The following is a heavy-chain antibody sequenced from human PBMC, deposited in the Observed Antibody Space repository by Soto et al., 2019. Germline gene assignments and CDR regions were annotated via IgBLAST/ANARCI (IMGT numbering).Heavy chain of an antibody. D-gene: IGHD2-15*01. CDR1: GFSFSSYG. CDR2: VSYDGSNK. CDR3: AKDLGYCSGGSCYSEGYFDS. J-gene: IGHJ4*02. V-gene: IGHV3-30*18. Sequence: QVQLVESGGGVVQPGRSLRLSCAASGFSFSSYGMHWVRQAPGKGLDWVALVSYDGSNKNYAASVKGRFAISRDNSKNTLYLQMNMLRTEDAAVYYCAKDLGYCSGGSCYSEGYFDSWGQGALVTVSS.